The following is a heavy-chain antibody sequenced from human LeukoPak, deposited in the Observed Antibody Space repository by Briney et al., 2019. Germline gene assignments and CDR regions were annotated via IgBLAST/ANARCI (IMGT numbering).Heavy chain of an antibody. CDR2: ISGSGGST. Sequence: SGGSLRLSCAASGFTFSSYAMSWVRQAPGKGLEWVSAISGSGGSTYYADSVKGRFTISRDNSKNTLYLQMNSLRAEDTAVYYCAKALRAYVVVTAIDYWGQGTLVTVSS. D-gene: IGHD2-21*02. V-gene: IGHV3-23*01. J-gene: IGHJ4*02. CDR1: GFTFSSYA. CDR3: AKALRAYVVVTAIDY.